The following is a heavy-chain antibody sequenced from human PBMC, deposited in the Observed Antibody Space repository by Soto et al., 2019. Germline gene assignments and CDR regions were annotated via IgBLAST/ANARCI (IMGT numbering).Heavy chain of an antibody. CDR2: THWKDDK. Sequence: ESGPTLVNTTQTLTLTCTFSGFSLSTSGVGVGWIRQPPGKALEWLARTHWKDDKYYRPSLESRPTIFKATSKNQVVLTMTNMDPVDTATYYCAYNRWGSRIYWGQGTLVTVSS. CDR3: AYNRWGSRIY. V-gene: IGHV2-5*01. CDR1: GFSLSTSGVG. J-gene: IGHJ4*02. D-gene: IGHD1-20*01.